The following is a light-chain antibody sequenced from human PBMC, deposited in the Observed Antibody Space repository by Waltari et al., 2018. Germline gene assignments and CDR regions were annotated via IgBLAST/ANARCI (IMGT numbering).Light chain of an antibody. CDR3: QQFNTYPLT. J-gene: IGKJ5*01. CDR1: QGISSY. V-gene: IGKV1-9*01. Sequence: VGDRVTITCRASQGISSYLAWYQQKPGKAPNLLIYAAFTLQSGVPSRFSGSGSGTDFTLTISSLQPEDFATYYCQQFNTYPLTFGQGTRLEIK. CDR2: AAF.